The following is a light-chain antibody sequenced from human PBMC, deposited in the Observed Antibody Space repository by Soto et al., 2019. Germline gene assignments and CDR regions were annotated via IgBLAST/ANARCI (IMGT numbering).Light chain of an antibody. Sequence: VVLTQSPATLSLSPGERATLSCRTSLSVSVYLDWYQQKPGQAPRLLISDASNRATGIPARFSGSGSGTDFTLTISNLEPEDFALYYCHQRQYWPPITFGQGTRLEIK. V-gene: IGKV3-11*01. CDR3: HQRQYWPPIT. J-gene: IGKJ5*01. CDR1: LSVSVY. CDR2: DAS.